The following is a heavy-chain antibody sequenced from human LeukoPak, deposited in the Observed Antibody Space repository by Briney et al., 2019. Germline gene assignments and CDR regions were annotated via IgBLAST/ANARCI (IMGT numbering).Heavy chain of an antibody. V-gene: IGHV3-30-3*01. CDR2: VSYDGSNK. D-gene: IGHD6-19*01. Sequence: GRSLRLSCAASGFTFRSYAMHWVRQAPGKGLEWVAVVSYDGSNKYYADSVKGRFTISRDNSKNTLYLQMNSLRAEDTAVYYCAKDIAVAGTDYFDYWGQGTLVTVSS. J-gene: IGHJ4*02. CDR3: AKDIAVAGTDYFDY. CDR1: GFTFRSYA.